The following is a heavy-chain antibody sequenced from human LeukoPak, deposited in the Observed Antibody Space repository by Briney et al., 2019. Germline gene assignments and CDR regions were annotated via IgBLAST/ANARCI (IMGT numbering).Heavy chain of an antibody. D-gene: IGHD6-13*01. V-gene: IGHV4-39*01. CDR2: IYYSGST. Sequence: PSETLSLTCTVSGGSISSSSYYWGWIRQPPGKGLEWIGSIYYSGSTYYNPSLKSRVTISVDTSKNQFSLKLSSVTAADTAVYYCARGKRIAAAGTDDAFDIWGQGTMVSVSS. J-gene: IGHJ3*02. CDR1: GGSISSSSYY. CDR3: ARGKRIAAAGTDDAFDI.